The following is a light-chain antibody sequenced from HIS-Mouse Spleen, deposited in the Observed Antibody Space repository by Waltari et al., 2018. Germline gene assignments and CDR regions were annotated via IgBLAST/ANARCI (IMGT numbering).Light chain of an antibody. J-gene: IGLJ1*01. Sequence: SYELTQPPSVSVSPGQTARITCSGDALPKQYAYWYQQKPGQAPVLVIYKDSERPSGFPERFSGSSSGTTVTLTISGVQAEDEADYYCQSADSSGTYPYVFGTGTKVTVL. CDR2: KDS. CDR1: ALPKQY. V-gene: IGLV3-25*03. CDR3: QSADSSGTYPYV.